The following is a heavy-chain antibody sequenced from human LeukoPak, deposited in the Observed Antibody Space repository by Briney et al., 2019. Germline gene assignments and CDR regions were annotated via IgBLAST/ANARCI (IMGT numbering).Heavy chain of an antibody. V-gene: IGHV1-2*02. CDR2: INPNSGGT. CDR3: ARGIRIYYYDSSGYLSLAYVY. Sequence: ASVKVSCKASGYTFTSYAMHWVRQAPGQRLEWMGWINPNSGGTNYAQKFQGRVTMTRDTSISTAYMELSRLRSDDTAVYYCARGIRIYYYDSSGYLSLAYVYWGQGTLVTVSS. CDR1: GYTFTSYA. D-gene: IGHD3-22*01. J-gene: IGHJ4*02.